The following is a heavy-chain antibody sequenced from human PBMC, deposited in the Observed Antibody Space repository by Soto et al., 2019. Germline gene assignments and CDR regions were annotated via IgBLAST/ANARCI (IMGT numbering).Heavy chain of an antibody. CDR1: GGTFSSYA. Sequence: QVQLVQSGAEAKRPGSSVKVSCKASGGTFSSYAISWVRQAPGQGLEWLGGIIPSFGTGNYQQNFPGRLTVTADESTSTVYMELSGLTSGDTDVDYCARERGGYNRGDFEFWGQGTLVTVSS. CDR2: IIPSFGTG. CDR3: ARERGGYNRGDFEF. J-gene: IGHJ4*02. V-gene: IGHV1-69*01. D-gene: IGHD5-12*01.